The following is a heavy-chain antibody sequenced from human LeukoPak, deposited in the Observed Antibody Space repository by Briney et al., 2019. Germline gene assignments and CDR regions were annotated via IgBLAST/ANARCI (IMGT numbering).Heavy chain of an antibody. J-gene: IGHJ4*02. Sequence: GGSLRLSCAASGFTFSSYAMHWVRQAPGKGLEWVAFIRYDGSNKYYADSVKGRFTISRDNAKNSLYLQMNSLRAEDTAVYYCARGGSGNWNAPFDYWGQGTLVTVSS. CDR3: ARGGSGNWNAPFDY. D-gene: IGHD1-1*01. V-gene: IGHV3-30*02. CDR2: IRYDGSNK. CDR1: GFTFSSYA.